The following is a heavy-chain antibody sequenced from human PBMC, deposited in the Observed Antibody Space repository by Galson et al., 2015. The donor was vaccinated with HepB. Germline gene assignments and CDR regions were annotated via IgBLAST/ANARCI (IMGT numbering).Heavy chain of an antibody. CDR1: GFTFSSYA. CDR3: AKSSLYCSSTTCYNIAEVGLDV. D-gene: IGHD2-2*02. CDR2: ISGSGGST. Sequence: SLRLSCAASGFTFSSYAMSWVRQAPGKGLEWVSAISGSGGSTYYADSVKGRFTISRDNSKNTLYVQMNSLRAEDSAVYYCAKSSLYCSSTTCYNIAEVGLDVWGRGTTVTVSS. J-gene: IGHJ6*02. V-gene: IGHV3-23*01.